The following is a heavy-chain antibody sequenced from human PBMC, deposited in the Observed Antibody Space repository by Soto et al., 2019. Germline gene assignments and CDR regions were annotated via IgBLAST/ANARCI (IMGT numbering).Heavy chain of an antibody. Sequence: GASVKVSCKASGYTFTGYYMHWVRQAPGQGLEWMGWINPNSGGTNYAQKFQGRVTMTRDTSISTAYMELSRLRSDDTAVYYCARDARIVGATTDWFDPWGQGTLVTVS. D-gene: IGHD1-26*01. CDR2: INPNSGGT. CDR1: GYTFTGYY. J-gene: IGHJ5*02. V-gene: IGHV1-2*02. CDR3: ARDARIVGATTDWFDP.